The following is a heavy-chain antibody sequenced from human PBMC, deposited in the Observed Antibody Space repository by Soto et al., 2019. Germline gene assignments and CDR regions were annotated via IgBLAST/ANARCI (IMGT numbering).Heavy chain of an antibody. J-gene: IGHJ4*02. CDR1: GFHYGAFG. CDR2: ISHPPRHK. D-gene: IGHD2-2*02. CDR3: AKSPDFFSSSATCYRYYFDS. Sequence: GRPLTPSRAASGFHYGAFGMQWPRLAPAKGLEWEAVISHPPRHKFYADSVKARFTMPRDNSKNTLYLQMSGLRAEDTAVYYCAKSPDFFSSSATCYRYYFDSWSQGT. V-gene: IGHV3-30*18.